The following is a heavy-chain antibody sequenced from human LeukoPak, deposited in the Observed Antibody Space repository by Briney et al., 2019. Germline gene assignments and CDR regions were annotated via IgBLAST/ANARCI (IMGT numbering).Heavy chain of an antibody. V-gene: IGHV3-23*01. Sequence: PGGSLRLSCAASGFTFSSYEMNWVRQAPGKGLEWVSAISGSGGSTYYADSVKGRFTISRDNSKNTLYLQMNSLRAEDTAVYYCARDSTTTLWFGESNFDYWGQGTLVTVSS. CDR1: GFTFSSYE. CDR2: ISGSGGST. J-gene: IGHJ4*02. D-gene: IGHD3-10*01. CDR3: ARDSTTTLWFGESNFDY.